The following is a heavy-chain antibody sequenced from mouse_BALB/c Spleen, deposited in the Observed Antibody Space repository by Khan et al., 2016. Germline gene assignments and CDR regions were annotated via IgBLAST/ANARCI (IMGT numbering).Heavy chain of an antibody. Sequence: EVQLQESGGGLVQPGGSLKLSCAALGFDFSRYWMSWVRQAPGKGPEWIGEINPDSRTINYTPSLKDKFIISRDNAKNTLYLQMSKVRSEDTSLYYCARRTFGTPSWFFYWGQGTLVTVSA. D-gene: IGHD3-1*01. CDR3: ARRTFGTPSWFFY. V-gene: IGHV4-1*02. CDR2: INPDSRTI. J-gene: IGHJ3*01. CDR1: GFDFSRYW.